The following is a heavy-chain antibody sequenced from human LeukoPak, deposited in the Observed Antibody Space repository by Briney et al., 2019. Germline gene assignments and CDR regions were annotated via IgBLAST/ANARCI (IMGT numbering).Heavy chain of an antibody. CDR2: INAGNGNT. Sequence: AASVNVSCKASGYTFTTYAMHWVRQAPGQRLEWMGWINAGNGNTKYSQKFQGRVTITRDTSASTAYMELSSLRSEDTAVYYCASRREYCSTTSCSATFDIWGQGTMVTVSS. V-gene: IGHV1-3*01. J-gene: IGHJ3*02. CDR1: GYTFTTYA. CDR3: ASRREYCSTTSCSATFDI. D-gene: IGHD2-2*01.